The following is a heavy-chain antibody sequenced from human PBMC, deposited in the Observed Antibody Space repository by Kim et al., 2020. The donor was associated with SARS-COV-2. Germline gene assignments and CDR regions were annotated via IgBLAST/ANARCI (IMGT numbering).Heavy chain of an antibody. CDR1: GFTFSDYY. J-gene: IGHJ4*02. CDR2: ISSSSSYT. CDR3: ARDRGDGGVWFGELYRNEYYFDY. V-gene: IGHV3-11*06. Sequence: GGSLRLSCAASGFTFSDYYMSWIRQAPGKGLEWVSYISSSSSYTNYADSVKGRFTISRDNAKNSLYLQMNSLRAEDTAVYYCARDRGDGGVWFGELYRNEYYFDYWGQGTLVTVSS. D-gene: IGHD3-10*01.